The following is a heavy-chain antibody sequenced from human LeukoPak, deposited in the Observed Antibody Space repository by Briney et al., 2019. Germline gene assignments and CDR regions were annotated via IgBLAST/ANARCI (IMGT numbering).Heavy chain of an antibody. CDR1: GFISSNVW. D-gene: IGHD3-16*01. CDR2: IKSKTEGGTT. V-gene: IGHV3-15*01. Sequence: GGSLRLSCAASGFISSNVWMTWVRQAPGKGLEWVGRIKSKTEGGTTDYAGTVKGRFTISRDDSKNTLYLQVNSLKTEDTAVYYCTSTLGYWGQGTLVTVSS. CDR3: TSTLGY. J-gene: IGHJ4*01.